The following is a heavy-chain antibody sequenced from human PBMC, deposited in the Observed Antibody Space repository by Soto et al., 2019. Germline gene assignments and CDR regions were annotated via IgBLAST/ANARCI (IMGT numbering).Heavy chain of an antibody. D-gene: IGHD2-15*01. J-gene: IGHJ6*03. V-gene: IGHV1-69*02. Sequence: ASVKVSCKASGGTFSSYTISWVRQAPGQGLEWMGRIIPILGIANYAQKFQGRVTITADKSTSTAYMELSSLRSEDTAVYYCARGQPPRIRDTPLPLHYYYYYMDVWGKGTTVTVSS. CDR3: ARGQPPRIRDTPLPLHYYYYYMDV. CDR2: IIPILGIA. CDR1: GGTFSSYT.